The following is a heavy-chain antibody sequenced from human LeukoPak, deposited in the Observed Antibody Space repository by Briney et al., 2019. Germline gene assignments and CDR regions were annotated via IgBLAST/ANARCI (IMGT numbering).Heavy chain of an antibody. Sequence: GGSLRLSCAASGFSVSNNYMSWVRQAPGKGLEWVSVIYSGGNTYYADSVKGRFTISRDNSKNTLYIQMNSLRAEDTAVYFCARDQYYYGSGVLFDYWGQGTLVTVSS. V-gene: IGHV3-53*01. CDR2: IYSGGNT. J-gene: IGHJ4*02. D-gene: IGHD3-10*01. CDR1: GFSVSNNY. CDR3: ARDQYYYGSGVLFDY.